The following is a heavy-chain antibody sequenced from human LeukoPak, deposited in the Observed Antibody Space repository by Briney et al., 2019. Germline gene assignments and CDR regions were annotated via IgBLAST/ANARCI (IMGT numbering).Heavy chain of an antibody. V-gene: IGHV3-43*02. D-gene: IGHD6-19*01. CDR2: ICGDGGST. CDR1: GFTFDDYA. J-gene: IGHJ4*02. Sequence: PGRSLRLSCAASGFTFDDYAMHWVRQAPGKGLEWVSLICGDGGSTYYTDSVKGRFTISRDNSKNSLYLQMNSLRTEDTALYYCAKDLTRGSGWPIDYWGQGTLVTVSS. CDR3: AKDLTRGSGWPIDY.